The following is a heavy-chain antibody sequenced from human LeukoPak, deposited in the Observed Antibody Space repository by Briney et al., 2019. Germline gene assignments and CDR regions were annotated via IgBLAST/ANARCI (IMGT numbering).Heavy chain of an antibody. Sequence: GGSLRLSCAASGFTFSDYYMSWIRQAPGKGLEWVSVIYSGGSTDYADSVKGRSTISRDNLKNTLYLQMNSLRAEDTAVYYCARGPAGYNWGQGTLVTFSS. CDR2: IYSGGST. CDR1: GFTFSDYY. CDR3: ARGPAGYN. J-gene: IGHJ4*02. D-gene: IGHD1-1*01. V-gene: IGHV3-53*01.